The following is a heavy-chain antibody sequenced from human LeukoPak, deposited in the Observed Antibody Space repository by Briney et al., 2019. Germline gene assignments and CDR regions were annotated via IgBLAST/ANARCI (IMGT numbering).Heavy chain of an antibody. V-gene: IGHV3-23*01. CDR1: AFTVCSIA. CDR2: LSGGGGST. D-gene: IGHD6-19*01. Sequence: GGSLRFSCAASAFTVCSIARGRVRQGPGKGLEGVSALSGGGGSTYYADSVRGRFTISRDNSKNTLYLQMNSLRAEDTAVYYCAKDDAARIAVAGTGFDYWGQGTLVTVSS. CDR3: AKDDAARIAVAGTGFDY. J-gene: IGHJ4*02.